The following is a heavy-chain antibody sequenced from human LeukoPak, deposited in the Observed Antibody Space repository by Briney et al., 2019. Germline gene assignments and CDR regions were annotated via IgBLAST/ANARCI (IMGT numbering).Heavy chain of an antibody. J-gene: IGHJ4*02. CDR2: IKQDGSEK. V-gene: IGHV3-7*01. Sequence: AGGSLRLSCAASGFTFSSYWMSWVRQAPGKGLEWVANIKQDGSEKYYVDSVKGRFTISRDNAKSSLYLQMNSLRAEDTAVYYCAREADLLAVQVPVLASLAGLGFDYRGQGTLVTVSS. D-gene: IGHD3-3*02. CDR1: GFTFSSYW. CDR3: AREADLLAVQVPVLASLAGLGFDY.